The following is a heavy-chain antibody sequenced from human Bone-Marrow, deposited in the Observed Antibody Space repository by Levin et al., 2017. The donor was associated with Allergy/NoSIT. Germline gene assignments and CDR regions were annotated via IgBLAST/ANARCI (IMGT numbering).Heavy chain of an antibody. CDR1: VGSISSSSYY. J-gene: IGHJ3*02. CDR3: ARLTTGYRDAFDS. Sequence: SQTLSLTCTVSVGSISSSSYYWGWIRQPPGKGLEWIGSIYYSGSTYYNPSLKSRVTISVDTSKNQFSLKLSSVTAADTAVYYCARLTTGYRDAFDSWGQGTMVTVSS. D-gene: IGHD1-1*01. CDR2: IYYSGST. V-gene: IGHV4-39*01.